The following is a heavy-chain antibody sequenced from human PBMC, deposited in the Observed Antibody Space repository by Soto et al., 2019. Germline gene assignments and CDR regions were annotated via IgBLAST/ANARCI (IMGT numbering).Heavy chain of an antibody. V-gene: IGHV3-23*01. CDR1: GFNFGSYN. Sequence: GGSLRLSCAASGFNFGSYNMNWIRKTPGKGLEWVSSISSGSGGTTYYADSVKGRFTISRDNSKNTLFLQMNSLRAGDTAVYYCAKDPQQWLTSFDYWGQGALVTVSS. CDR2: ISSGSGGTT. J-gene: IGHJ4*02. CDR3: AKDPQQWLTSFDY. D-gene: IGHD6-19*01.